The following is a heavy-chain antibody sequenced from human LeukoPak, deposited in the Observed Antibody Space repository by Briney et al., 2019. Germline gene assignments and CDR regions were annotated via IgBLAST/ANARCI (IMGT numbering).Heavy chain of an antibody. CDR3: TRLQIAVAGPNWFDP. CDR2: IKQDGSVQ. CDR1: GFSFNSDW. D-gene: IGHD6-19*01. V-gene: IGHV3-7*01. Sequence: GGSLRLSCAASGFSFNSDWMDWVRQAPGKGLEWVANIKQDGSVQFYMDSLKGRFSVSRDNAKNSLYLQMNGLRVEDTAVYYCTRLQIAVAGPNWFDPWDQGTLVTVSS. J-gene: IGHJ5*02.